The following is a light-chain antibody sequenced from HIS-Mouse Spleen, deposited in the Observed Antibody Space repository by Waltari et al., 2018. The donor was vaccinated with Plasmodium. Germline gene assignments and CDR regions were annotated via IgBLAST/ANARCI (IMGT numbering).Light chain of an antibody. CDR1: ALPKQY. Sequence: SYELTQPPSVSVSPGQTASIPCSGDALPKQYAYWYQQKSGQAPVLVIYEDSKRPSGIPERFSGSSSGTMATLTISGAQVEDEADYYCYSTDSSGNHRVFGGGTKLTVL. CDR2: EDS. V-gene: IGLV3-10*01. J-gene: IGLJ3*02. CDR3: YSTDSSGNHRV.